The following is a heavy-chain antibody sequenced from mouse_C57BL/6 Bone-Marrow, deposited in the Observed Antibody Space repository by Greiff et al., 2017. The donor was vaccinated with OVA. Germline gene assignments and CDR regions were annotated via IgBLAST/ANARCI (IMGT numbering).Heavy chain of an antibody. CDR3: ARSLNWVLFDY. CDR2: IRNKANGYTT. J-gene: IGHJ2*01. Sequence: DVHLVESGGGLVQPGGSLSLSCAASGFTFTDYYMSWVRQPPGKALEWLGFIRNKANGYTTEYSASVKGRFTISRDNSQSILYLQMNALRAEDSATYYCARSLNWVLFDYWGQGTTLTVSS. V-gene: IGHV7-3*01. CDR1: GFTFTDYY. D-gene: IGHD4-1*02.